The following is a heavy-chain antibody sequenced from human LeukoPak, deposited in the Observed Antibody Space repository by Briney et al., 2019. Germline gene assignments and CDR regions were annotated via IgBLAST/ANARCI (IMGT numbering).Heavy chain of an antibody. CDR3: ARIGYSSSSFDY. J-gene: IGHJ4*02. Sequence: GGSLRLSCAASGFTFSTYSMNWVRQAPGRGLEWVANIKQDGSVKYYVDSVKGRFTISRDNAKNSLYLQMNSLRAEDTAFYYCARIGYSSSSFDYWGQGTLVTVSS. D-gene: IGHD6-6*01. V-gene: IGHV3-7*01. CDR2: IKQDGSVK. CDR1: GFTFSTYS.